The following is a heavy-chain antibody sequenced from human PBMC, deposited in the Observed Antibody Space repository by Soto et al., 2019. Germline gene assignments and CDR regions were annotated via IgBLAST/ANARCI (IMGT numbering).Heavy chain of an antibody. CDR3: ARDLWGYCGTDCYPLDV. V-gene: IGHV4-59*01. CDR1: GGSIRSYY. CDR2: IYYSGST. D-gene: IGHD2-21*02. J-gene: IGHJ6*02. Sequence: PSETLSLTCTVSGGSIRSYYWSWIRQPPGKGLEWIGNIYYSGSTNYNPSFKSRVTISVDTSKNQFSLKLNSVTAADTAVYYCARDLWGYCGTDCYPLDVWGQGTTVT.